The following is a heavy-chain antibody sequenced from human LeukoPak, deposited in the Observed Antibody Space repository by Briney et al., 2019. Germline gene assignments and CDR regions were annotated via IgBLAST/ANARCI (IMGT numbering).Heavy chain of an antibody. CDR3: ASGYCRGGTCRGAFEI. D-gene: IGHD2-15*01. V-gene: IGHV3-11*04. CDR2: ISSSGSTI. Sequence: GGSLRLSCAASGFTFSDYYMSWIRQAPGKGLEWVSYISSSGSTIYYADSVKGRFTISRDNAKNSLYLQMNSLRAEDTAVYYCASGYCRGGTCRGAFEIWGQGTMVTVSS. J-gene: IGHJ3*02. CDR1: GFTFSDYY.